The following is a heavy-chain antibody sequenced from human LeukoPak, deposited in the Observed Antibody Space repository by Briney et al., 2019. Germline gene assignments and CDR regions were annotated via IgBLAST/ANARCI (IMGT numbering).Heavy chain of an antibody. CDR3: ATLTTARDY. Sequence: GRSLRLSCAASGFTFSSYAMHWVRQAPGKGLEWVAVISYDGSNKYYADSVKGRFTISRDNSKNTLYLQMNSLRAEDTAVYYCATLTTARDYWGQGTLVTVSS. D-gene: IGHD4-11*01. J-gene: IGHJ4*02. CDR1: GFTFSSYA. V-gene: IGHV3-30-3*01. CDR2: ISYDGSNK.